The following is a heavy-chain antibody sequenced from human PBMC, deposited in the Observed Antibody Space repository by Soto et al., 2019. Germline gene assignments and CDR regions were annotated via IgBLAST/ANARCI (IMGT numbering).Heavy chain of an antibody. V-gene: IGHV1-69*06. CDR2: IIPILDTT. CDR3: XXXXXXXYSYMGEGXXXXXXV. D-gene: IGHD5-18*01. J-gene: IGHJ3*01. Sequence: VQLVQSGAEVKKPGSSVSVSCKTSGGTFSSYGVNWVRQAPGQGLEWMGGIIPILDTTNYAQKVQGRLTITADKSTSTAYMELSSLRSEDTAVYYCXXXXXXXYSYMGEGXXXXXXVWGQG. CDR1: GGTFSSYG.